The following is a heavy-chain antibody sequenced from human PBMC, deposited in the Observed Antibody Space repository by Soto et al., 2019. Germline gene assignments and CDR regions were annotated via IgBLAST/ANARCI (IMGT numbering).Heavy chain of an antibody. V-gene: IGHV3-23*01. D-gene: IGHD2-2*01. J-gene: IGHJ4*02. Sequence: EVQLLESGGGLVQPGGSLRLSCAASGFTFSSDAMSWVRQAPGTGLEWVSAISGSGGSTYYADSVKGRFTISRDNPKNTLYLQMNSLRAEDTAVYYCAKDRTIVVVPAASAYWGQGTLVTVSS. CDR2: ISGSGGST. CDR3: AKDRTIVVVPAASAY. CDR1: GFTFSSDA.